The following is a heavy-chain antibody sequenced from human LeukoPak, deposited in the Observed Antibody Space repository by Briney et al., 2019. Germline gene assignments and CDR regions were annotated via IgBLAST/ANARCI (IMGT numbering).Heavy chain of an antibody. CDR2: INTNTGNP. V-gene: IGHV7-4-1*02. Sequence: ASVKVSCRASGYTFTSSAMNWVRQAPGQGLEWMGWINTNTGNPTYAQGFTGRFVFSLDTSVSTAYLQISSLKAEDTAVYYCASGHMVRGVIITCYWGQGTLVTVSS. CDR1: GYTFTSSA. D-gene: IGHD3-10*01. J-gene: IGHJ4*02. CDR3: ASGHMVRGVIITCY.